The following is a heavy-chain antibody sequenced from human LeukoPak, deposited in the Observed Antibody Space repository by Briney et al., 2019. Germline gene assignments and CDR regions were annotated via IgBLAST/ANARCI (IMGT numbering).Heavy chain of an antibody. V-gene: IGHV3-21*01. CDR3: ARGRHDFWSGSSLVAVDY. D-gene: IGHD3-3*01. CDR2: ISSSSYI. CDR1: GFTFSSYS. J-gene: IGHJ4*02. Sequence: GGSLRLSCAASGFTFSSYSMNWVRQAPGKGLEWVSSISSSSYIYYADSVKGRFTISRDNAKNSLYLQMNSLSAEDTAVYYCARGRHDFWSGSSLVAVDYWGQGTLVTVSS.